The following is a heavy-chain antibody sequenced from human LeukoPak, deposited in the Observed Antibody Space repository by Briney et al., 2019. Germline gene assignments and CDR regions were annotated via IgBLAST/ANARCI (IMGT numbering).Heavy chain of an antibody. CDR3: AKDRGSSTWRSGH. J-gene: IGHJ4*02. CDR1: GFTFSSYG. V-gene: IGHV3-23*01. D-gene: IGHD2-2*01. CDR2: ISGTGGGT. Sequence: GASLRLSCAASGFTFSSYGMSWVRQAPGKGLEWVSGISGTGGGTYYADSVKGRFTISRDNSKNTLYVQMNILRAEDTAIYYCAKDRGSSTWRSGHWGQGTLVTVSS.